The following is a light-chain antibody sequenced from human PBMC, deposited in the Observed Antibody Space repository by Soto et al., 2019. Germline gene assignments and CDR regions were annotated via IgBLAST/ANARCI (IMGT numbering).Light chain of an antibody. CDR1: TGAVTSGHY. CDR2: ETS. J-gene: IGLJ3*02. Sequence: QTVVTQEPSLTVSPGGTVTLTCGSSTGAVTSGHYPYWFHQKPGQAPRTLIFETSNKHSWTPARFSGSLLGGKAALTLSGAQPEDEAEYYCLLSYSNSRRVFGGGTKLTVL. V-gene: IGLV7-46*01. CDR3: LLSYSNSRRV.